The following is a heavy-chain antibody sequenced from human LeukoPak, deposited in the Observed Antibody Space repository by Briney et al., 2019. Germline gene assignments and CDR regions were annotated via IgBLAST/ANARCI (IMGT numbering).Heavy chain of an antibody. CDR1: GGSISSGSYH. CDR3: ARSALTMIVDY. V-gene: IGHV4-61*02. Sequence: PSQTLSLTCTVSGGSISSGSYHWTWIRQPAGKVLEWIGRIYTSASTNYNPSLKSRATISVDTSKNQCSLKLSSVTAADTAVYYCARSALTMIVDYWGQGTLVTVFS. D-gene: IGHD3-22*01. CDR2: IYTSAST. J-gene: IGHJ4*02.